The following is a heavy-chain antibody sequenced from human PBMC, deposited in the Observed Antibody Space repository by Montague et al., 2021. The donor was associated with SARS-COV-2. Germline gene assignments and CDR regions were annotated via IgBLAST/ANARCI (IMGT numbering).Heavy chain of an antibody. CDR1: GGSFSNYY. Sequence: SETLSLTCAISGGSFSNYYWSWIRQPPGKGLEWIGEVNQSGTAIYNPSVKSRVTIFIDKSKNHFSLQLSSVTAADTAVYYCARGGTYHYGMDVWGQGTTVAVSS. V-gene: IGHV4-34*01. J-gene: IGHJ6*02. CDR2: VNQSGTA. CDR3: ARGGTYHYGMDV. D-gene: IGHD3-10*01.